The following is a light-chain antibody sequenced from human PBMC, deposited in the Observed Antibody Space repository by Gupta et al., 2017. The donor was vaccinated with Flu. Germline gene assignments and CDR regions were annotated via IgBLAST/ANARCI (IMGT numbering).Light chain of an antibody. Sequence: PSSLPASGGDRATMTCRASKGINRDWARYKPRQAPVLLLLSDAAWTMDSGVTSRVSGSGSGPDLTISISRPQHEAVATYEWHQDDHAPHTFGQGTKVEIK. J-gene: IGKJ2*01. CDR2: AAW. CDR1: KGINRD. CDR3: HQDDHAPHT. V-gene: IGKV1D-13*01.